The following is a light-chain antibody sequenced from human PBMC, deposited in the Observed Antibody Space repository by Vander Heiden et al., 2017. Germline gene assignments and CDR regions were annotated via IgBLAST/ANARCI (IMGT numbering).Light chain of an antibody. V-gene: IGLV1-51*01. CDR2: DNN. CDR3: GTWDSSLSVNYV. CDR1: SSNIGNNY. J-gene: IGLJ1*01. Sequence: QSVLTQPPSGSAAPGQKVTISCSGSSSNIGNNYVSWYQQLPGTAPKLLIYDNNKRPSGIPDRFSGSKSGTSATLGITGLQTGDEADYYCGTWDSSLSVNYVFGTGTKVTVL.